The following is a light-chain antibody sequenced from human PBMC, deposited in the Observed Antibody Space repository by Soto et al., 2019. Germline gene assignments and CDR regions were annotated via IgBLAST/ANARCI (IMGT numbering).Light chain of an antibody. CDR1: NSDVGRYNF. CDR3: QSWGGGVHWV. V-gene: IGLV2-11*01. J-gene: IGLJ3*02. CDR2: AVS. Sequence: QSALTQPRSVSGSPGQSVTISCTGTNSDVGRYNFVSWYQQLPGKAPKLLISAVSQRPSGVPDRFSGSKSGNTASLTISSLQSEDEADYYCQSWGGGVHWVFGGGTKLTVL.